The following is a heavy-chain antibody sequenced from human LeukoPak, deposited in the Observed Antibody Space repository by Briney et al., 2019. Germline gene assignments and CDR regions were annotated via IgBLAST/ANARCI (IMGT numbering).Heavy chain of an antibody. V-gene: IGHV3-48*03. CDR1: GFTFSSYE. Sequence: GGSLRLSCAASGFTFSSYEMNWVRQAPGKGLEWVSYISSSGSTIYYADSVKGRFTISRDNAKNSLYLQMNSLRAEDTAVYYCARGPFSGVYYYYMDVWGKGTTVTISS. CDR3: ARGPFSGVYYYYMDV. J-gene: IGHJ6*03. D-gene: IGHD2/OR15-2a*01. CDR2: ISSSGSTI.